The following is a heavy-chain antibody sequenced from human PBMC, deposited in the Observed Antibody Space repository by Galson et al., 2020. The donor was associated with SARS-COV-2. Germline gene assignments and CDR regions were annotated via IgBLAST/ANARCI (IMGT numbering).Heavy chain of an antibody. CDR2: INHSGRT. CDR3: ARRNYRWLQSNLPVDY. V-gene: IGHV4-34*01. CDR1: GGSFSGYY. Sequence: SGPLSLTCAVYGGSFSGYYWSWIRKPPGKGLEWIGEINHSGRTNYTPSLKSPVTISVGTSKNQSSPKLSSVTAAVTAVYYCARRNYRWLQSNLPVDYWGQVTLVTVSS. D-gene: IGHD1-7*01. J-gene: IGHJ4*02.